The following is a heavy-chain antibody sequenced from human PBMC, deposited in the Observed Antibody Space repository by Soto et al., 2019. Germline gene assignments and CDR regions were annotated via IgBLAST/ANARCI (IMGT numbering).Heavy chain of an antibody. V-gene: IGHV4-39*01. CDR3: ANIVGAYAWFDP. Sequence: SETLSLTCTVSGGSISSSSYYWGWIRQPPGKGLEWIGNIYYSGSTYYNPSLKSRVTISVDTSKNQFSLKLSSVTAADTAVYYCANIVGAYAWFDPWGQGTLVTSPQ. D-gene: IGHD1-26*01. J-gene: IGHJ5*02. CDR2: IYYSGST. CDR1: GGSISSSSYY.